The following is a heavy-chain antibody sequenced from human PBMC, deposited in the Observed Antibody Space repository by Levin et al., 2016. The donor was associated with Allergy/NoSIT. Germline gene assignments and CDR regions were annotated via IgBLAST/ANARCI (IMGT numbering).Heavy chain of an antibody. D-gene: IGHD3-22*01. Sequence: VRQAPGKGLEWVSAISGSGGSTYYADSVKGRFTISRDNSKNTLYLQMNSLRAEDTAVYYCAKDQYYDSSGYFGYWGQGTLVTVSS. CDR2: ISGSGGST. J-gene: IGHJ4*02. V-gene: IGHV3-23*01. CDR3: AKDQYYDSSGYFGY.